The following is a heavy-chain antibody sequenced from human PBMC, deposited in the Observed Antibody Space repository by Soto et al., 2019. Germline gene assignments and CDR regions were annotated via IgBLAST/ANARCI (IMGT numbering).Heavy chain of an antibody. Sequence: QVQLQQWGAGLLKPSETLSLTCAVYGGSFSGYYWSWIRQPPGKGLEWIGEINHSGSTNYNPSLKSRVTISVDTSMNQFSLKLSSVTAADTAVYYCARGPQGYSSSWYRYWGQGTLVTVSS. CDR2: INHSGST. CDR1: GGSFSGYY. CDR3: ARGPQGYSSSWYRY. V-gene: IGHV4-34*01. D-gene: IGHD6-13*01. J-gene: IGHJ4*02.